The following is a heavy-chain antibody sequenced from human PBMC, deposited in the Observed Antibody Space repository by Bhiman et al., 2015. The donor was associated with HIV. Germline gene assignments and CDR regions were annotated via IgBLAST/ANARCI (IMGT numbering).Heavy chain of an antibody. D-gene: IGHD2-15*01. CDR1: EFTFSSYW. Sequence: EVQLVESGGGLVQPGGSLRLSCAASEFTFSSYWMSWVRQAPGKGLEWVANIKQDGSEKYYVDSVKGRFTISRDNAKNSLFLQMNSLRAEDTAVYYCARGPWWLLHYYLDYWGQGTLVTVSS. V-gene: IGHV3-7*05. CDR3: ARGPWWLLHYYLDY. J-gene: IGHJ4*02. CDR2: IKQDGSEK.